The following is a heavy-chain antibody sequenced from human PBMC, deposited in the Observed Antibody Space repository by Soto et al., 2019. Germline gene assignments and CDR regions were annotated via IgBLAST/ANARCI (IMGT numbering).Heavy chain of an antibody. Sequence: SETLSLTCAVYGGSFSGYYWSWIRQPPGKGLEWIGEINHSGSTNYNPSLKSRVTISVDTSKNQFSLKLSSVTAAYTAVYYCARVPNLLSIPMVRGAPRWFDPWGQGTLVTVSS. J-gene: IGHJ5*02. D-gene: IGHD3-10*01. CDR1: GGSFSGYY. CDR3: ARVPNLLSIPMVRGAPRWFDP. CDR2: INHSGST. V-gene: IGHV4-34*01.